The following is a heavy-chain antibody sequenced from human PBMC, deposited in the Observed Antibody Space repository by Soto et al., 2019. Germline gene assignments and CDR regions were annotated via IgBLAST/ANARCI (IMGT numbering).Heavy chain of an antibody. Sequence: PSETLSLTCSLSGGAIGGYYWSWIRQPPGKALEWIGYVSYSGSTDYHPSLKIRVSISIDTSKNQFSLKMISVTAADTAVYYCARHGSDSGWFFFDAWGQGTPVTVSS. D-gene: IGHD6-19*01. J-gene: IGHJ5*02. V-gene: IGHV4-59*08. CDR2: VSYSGST. CDR3: ARHGSDSGWFFFDA. CDR1: GGAIGGYY.